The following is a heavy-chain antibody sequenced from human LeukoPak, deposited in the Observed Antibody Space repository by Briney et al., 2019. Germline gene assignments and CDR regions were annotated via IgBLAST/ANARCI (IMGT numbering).Heavy chain of an antibody. CDR2: FYYSGST. D-gene: IGHD3-22*01. CDR1: GGSISSGDYY. V-gene: IGHV4-30-4*01. J-gene: IGHJ5*02. CDR3: TRPYYYDSRIDP. Sequence: KPSETLSLTCTVSGGSISSGDYYWSWIRQPPGKGLEWIGYFYYSGSTYYNPSLKSRVTISVDTSKNQFSLKLSSVTAADTAVYYCTRPYYYDSRIDPWGQGTLVTVSS.